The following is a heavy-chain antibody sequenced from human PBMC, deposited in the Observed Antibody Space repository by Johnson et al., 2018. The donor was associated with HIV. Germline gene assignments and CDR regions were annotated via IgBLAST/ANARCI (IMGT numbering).Heavy chain of an antibody. J-gene: IGHJ3*02. CDR1: GFAFRSFG. Sequence: QVQLVESGGGVVRPGGSLRLSCAASGFAFRSFGMHWVRQAPGKGLEWVAVISYDGRNKYYTDSVKGRFTISRDNSKNTRYLQMNSLRAEDTAVYYCARGEIYYGDSQAFDIWGQGTMVTVSS. V-gene: IGHV3-30*03. CDR3: ARGEIYYGDSQAFDI. CDR2: ISYDGRNK. D-gene: IGHD4-17*01.